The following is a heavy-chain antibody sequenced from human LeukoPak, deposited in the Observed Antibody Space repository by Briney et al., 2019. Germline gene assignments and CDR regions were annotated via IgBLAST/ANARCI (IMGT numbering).Heavy chain of an antibody. CDR2: ISSYNGYT. D-gene: IGHD3-22*01. Sequence: ASVKVSCKASGYTFKNYAIIWVRQAPGQGLEWMGWISSYNGYTHYAQKFQGRVTMTTDTSTSTAYMELRSLRSDDTAVYYCARAPQLDYDSRGYYYYYYMDVWGKGTTVTVSS. CDR1: GYTFKNYA. V-gene: IGHV1-18*01. CDR3: ARAPQLDYDSRGYYYYYYMDV. J-gene: IGHJ6*03.